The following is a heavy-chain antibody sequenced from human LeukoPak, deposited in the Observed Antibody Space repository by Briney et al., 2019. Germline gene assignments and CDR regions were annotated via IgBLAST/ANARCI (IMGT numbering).Heavy chain of an antibody. J-gene: IGHJ4*02. CDR2: IKTDGSDK. D-gene: IGHD1-26*01. CDR3: AKDSIAGANRLLDY. V-gene: IGHV3-7*01. CDR1: GFTFSNYW. Sequence: GGSLRLSCAASGFTFSNYWMSWVRQAPGKGLEWVANIKTDGSDKYYMDSVKGRFTISRDNSKNTLYLQMNSLRAEDTAVYYCAKDSIAGANRLLDYWGQGTLVTVSS.